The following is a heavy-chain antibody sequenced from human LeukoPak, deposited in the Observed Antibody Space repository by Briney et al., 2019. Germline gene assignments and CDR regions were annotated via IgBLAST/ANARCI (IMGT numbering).Heavy chain of an antibody. D-gene: IGHD3-22*01. CDR3: ARVFHYYDSSGYYYGDAFDI. CDR1: GGSISSGSYY. CDR2: IRNSGST. J-gene: IGHJ3*02. Sequence: SETLSLTCTVSGGSISSGSYYWNWIRQPAGKGLEWIGRIRNSGSTNYNPSLKSRVTISVDTSKNELSLELSSVTAADTAVYYCARVFHYYDSSGYYYGDAFDIWGQGTMVTVSS. V-gene: IGHV4-61*02.